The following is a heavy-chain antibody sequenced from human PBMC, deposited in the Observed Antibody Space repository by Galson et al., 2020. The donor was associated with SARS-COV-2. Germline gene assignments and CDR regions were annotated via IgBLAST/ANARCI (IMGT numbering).Heavy chain of an antibody. V-gene: IGHV5-51*01. J-gene: IGHJ4*02. CDR1: GYSFTSYW. Sequence: GESLKISCKGSGYSFTSYWIGWVRQMPGKGLEWMGIIYPGDSDTRYSPSFQGQVTISADKSISTAYLQWSSLKASDTAMYYCARLGTDYYDSSGYPEYYFDYWGQGTLVTVSS. CDR3: ARLGTDYYDSSGYPEYYFDY. D-gene: IGHD3-22*01. CDR2: IYPGDSDT.